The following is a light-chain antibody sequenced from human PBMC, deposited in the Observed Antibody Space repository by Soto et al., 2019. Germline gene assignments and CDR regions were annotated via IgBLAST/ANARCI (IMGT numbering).Light chain of an antibody. CDR2: DVS. Sequence: QSALTQPASVSGSPGQSITISCTGTSSDVCGYNYVSWYQQHPGKAPTLMIYDVSNRPSGVSNRFSGSKSGNTASLTISGLQAEYEADYYCSSCTSSRPLVFGPGTKLTVL. CDR3: SSCTSSRPLV. J-gene: IGLJ1*01. CDR1: SSDVCGYNY. V-gene: IGLV2-14*01.